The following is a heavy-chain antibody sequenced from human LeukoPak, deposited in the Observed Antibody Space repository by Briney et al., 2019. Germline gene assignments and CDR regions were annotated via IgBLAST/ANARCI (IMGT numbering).Heavy chain of an antibody. D-gene: IGHD1-1*01. CDR1: GFTLRGYT. CDR3: ARGGRMQVPGYFDN. Sequence: PVGSLRLSCGASGFTLRGYTMNWVRQAPGKGLEWLSYISGSTSTIYYADSVKGRFTISRDNANNSLYLQMNSLRADDTAVYYCARGGRMQVPGYFDNWGQGTLATVSS. CDR2: ISGSTSTI. V-gene: IGHV3-48*01. J-gene: IGHJ4*02.